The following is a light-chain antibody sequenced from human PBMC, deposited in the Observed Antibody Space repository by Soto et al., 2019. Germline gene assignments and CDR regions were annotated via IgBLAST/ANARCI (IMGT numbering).Light chain of an antibody. CDR1: SGSVSTSHF. J-gene: IGLJ1*01. CDR2: STN. Sequence: QTVVTQEPSFSVSPGGTVTLTCGLRSGSVSTSHFASWYQQTPGQAPRTLIYSTNTRSSGVPDRFSGSKSGNTASLTVSGLQAEDEADYYCSSYAGSSNVFGTGTKLTVL. V-gene: IGLV8-61*01. CDR3: SSYAGSSNV.